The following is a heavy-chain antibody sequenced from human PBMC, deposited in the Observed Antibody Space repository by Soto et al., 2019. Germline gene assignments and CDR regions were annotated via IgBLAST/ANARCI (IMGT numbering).Heavy chain of an antibody. D-gene: IGHD5-12*01. CDR3: AHIHSQRWLQELWFDP. J-gene: IGHJ5*02. Sequence: QITLKESGPTLVKPTQTLTLTCTFSGFSLSTSGVGVGWIRQPPGKALEWLALIYWDDDKRYSPSLKSRLTITKHTSKNQVVLTMTNMDPVDTATYYCAHIHSQRWLQELWFDPWGQGTLVTVSS. CDR2: IYWDDDK. CDR1: GFSLSTSGVG. V-gene: IGHV2-5*02.